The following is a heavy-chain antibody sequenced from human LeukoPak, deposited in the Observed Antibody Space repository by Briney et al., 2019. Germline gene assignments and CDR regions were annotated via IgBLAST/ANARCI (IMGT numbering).Heavy chain of an antibody. CDR1: PFVWRNYN. D-gene: IGHD3-9*01. J-gene: IGHJ4*02. Sequence: GASLTLSCAASPFVWRNYNMRWVRQAPGKGLEWVSSISGSATYIYYADSVKGRFTISRDDAKHSLFLQMNSLRAEDTAVYYCATADLTGYYGGDYWGQGTLVTVSS. CDR3: ATADLTGYYGGDY. V-gene: IGHV3-21*01. CDR2: ISGSATYI.